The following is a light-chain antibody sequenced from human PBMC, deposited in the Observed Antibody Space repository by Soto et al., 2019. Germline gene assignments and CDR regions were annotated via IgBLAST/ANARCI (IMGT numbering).Light chain of an antibody. Sequence: EIVMTQSPGTLSVSPGERATLSCRASQSVSSNLAWYQQKPGQAPRLLIYGPSTRATGIPARFSGSGSGTEFTLTITSRQSEVFAVYYCQQYNNWPRMFGQGTKVEIK. CDR3: QQYNNWPRM. CDR2: GPS. V-gene: IGKV3-15*01. J-gene: IGKJ1*01. CDR1: QSVSSN.